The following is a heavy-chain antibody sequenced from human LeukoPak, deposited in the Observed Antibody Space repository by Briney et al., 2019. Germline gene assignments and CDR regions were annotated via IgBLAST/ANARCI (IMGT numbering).Heavy chain of an antibody. CDR2: IYTSGST. J-gene: IGHJ6*03. CDR1: GGSISSGSYY. D-gene: IGHD2-2*01. Sequence: PSQTLSLTCTVSGGSISSGSYYWSWIRQPAGTGLEWIGRIYTSGSTNYNPSLKSRFTISVDTSKNQFSLKLSSVTAADTAVYYCASEGVVPAAMTDYYYYMDVWGKGTTVTVSS. CDR3: ASEGVVPAAMTDYYYYMDV. V-gene: IGHV4-61*02.